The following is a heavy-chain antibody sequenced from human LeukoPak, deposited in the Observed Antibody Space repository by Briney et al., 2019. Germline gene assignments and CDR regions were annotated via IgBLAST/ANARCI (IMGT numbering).Heavy chain of an antibody. D-gene: IGHD3-22*01. CDR3: ARRRYYDGSGYLE. Sequence: PSETLSLTCTVSGGSISSSSYYWDWIRQPPGKGLEWIGTIYYSGRTYCSPSLKSRVTMSVDPSNNQFSLNLRSVTAADTALYYCARRRYYDGSGYLEWGQGTLLSVSS. J-gene: IGHJ1*01. CDR2: IYYSGRT. CDR1: GGSISSSSYY. V-gene: IGHV4-39*01.